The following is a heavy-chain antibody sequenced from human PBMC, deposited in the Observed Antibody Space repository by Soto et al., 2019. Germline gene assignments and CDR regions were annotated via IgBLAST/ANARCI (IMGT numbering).Heavy chain of an antibody. CDR2: INAGNGNT. Sequence: ASVKVSCKASGYTFTSYAMHWVRQAPGQRLEWMGWINAGNGNTKYSQKFQGRVTITRDTSASTAYMELSSLRSEDTAVYYCARGLNGYLHYFDYWGQETPVTVSS. CDR3: ARGLNGYLHYFDY. J-gene: IGHJ4*02. D-gene: IGHD5-18*01. V-gene: IGHV1-3*01. CDR1: GYTFTSYA.